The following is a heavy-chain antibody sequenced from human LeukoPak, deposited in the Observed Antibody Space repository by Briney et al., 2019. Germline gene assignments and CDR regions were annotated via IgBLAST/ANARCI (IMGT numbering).Heavy chain of an antibody. CDR3: ARHRRRAYGSGNSAFDY. D-gene: IGHD3-10*01. Sequence: GESLKISCKGSGYSFTSYWIGWVRQMPGKGLEWMGIIYPGDSDTRYSPSFQGQVTISADKSISTAYLQWSSLKASDTAMYYCARHRRRAYGSGNSAFDYWGQGTLVTVSS. CDR1: GYSFTSYW. CDR2: IYPGDSDT. V-gene: IGHV5-51*01. J-gene: IGHJ4*02.